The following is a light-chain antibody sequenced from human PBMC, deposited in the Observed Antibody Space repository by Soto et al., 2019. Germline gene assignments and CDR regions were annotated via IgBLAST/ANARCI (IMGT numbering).Light chain of an antibody. CDR3: QHYNDYSRV. CDR1: QSVDSW. J-gene: IGKJ1*01. Sequence: DIQMTQSPSTLSASIGDRVTITCRASQSVDSWLAWYQQQPGKAPKLLIYKASSLQTGVPSRFSGSGSGTEFTLTISSLQPDDFATYYPQHYNDYSRVFGQGTKVKIK. V-gene: IGKV1-5*03. CDR2: KAS.